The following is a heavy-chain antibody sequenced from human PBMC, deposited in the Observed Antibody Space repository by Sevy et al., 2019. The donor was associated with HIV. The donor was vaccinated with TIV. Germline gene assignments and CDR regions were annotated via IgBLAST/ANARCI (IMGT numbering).Heavy chain of an antibody. V-gene: IGHV3-48*02. CDR1: GFTFSSYS. J-gene: IGHJ4*02. D-gene: IGHD6-19*01. Sequence: GGSLRLSCAASGFTFSSYSMNWVRQAPGKGLEWVSYISSSSSTIYDADSVKGRFTISRDNAKKSLYLQMNSLRDEDTAVYYCAREGSGWADYFDYWGQGTLVTLSS. CDR2: ISSSSSTI. CDR3: AREGSGWADYFDY.